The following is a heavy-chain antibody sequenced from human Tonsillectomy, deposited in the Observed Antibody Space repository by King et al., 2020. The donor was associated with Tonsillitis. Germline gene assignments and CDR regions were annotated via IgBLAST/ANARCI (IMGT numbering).Heavy chain of an antibody. CDR1: GFFTFSNYA. CDR2: ISYDGSDT. D-gene: IGHD2-21*02. CDR3: ARQDVVVVTELGAFDI. V-gene: IGHV3-30*15. J-gene: IGHJ3*02. Sequence: VQLVESGGGVVQPGRSLRLSCAASGFFTFSNYAMPWVRQAPGKGLEWVAVISYDGSDTYYADSVKGRFTISRDNSKNTLCLQMSSLRAEDTAVYYCARQDVVVVTELGAFDIWGQGTMVTVSS.